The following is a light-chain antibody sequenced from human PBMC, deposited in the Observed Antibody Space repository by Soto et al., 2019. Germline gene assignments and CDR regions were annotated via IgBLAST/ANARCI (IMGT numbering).Light chain of an antibody. CDR1: QSVSSSY. Sequence: EIVLTQSPGTLSLSPGERATLSCRASQSVSSSYLAWYQQKPGQAPRLLIYGASSRATGIPDRFSGSGSGTDFTLTISRLEPEDFGLYYCQHYGSSPVVTFGQGKRLEIK. CDR2: GAS. CDR3: QHYGSSPVVT. J-gene: IGKJ5*01. V-gene: IGKV3-20*01.